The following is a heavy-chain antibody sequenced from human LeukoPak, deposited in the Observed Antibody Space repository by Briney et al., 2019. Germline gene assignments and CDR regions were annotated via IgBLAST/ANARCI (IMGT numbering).Heavy chain of an antibody. CDR2: IISDGSSV. D-gene: IGHD1-1*01. V-gene: IGHV3-74*01. J-gene: IGHJ6*02. CDR1: GFTFSDYW. CDR3: AKDEVPHYYYYGMDV. Sequence: GGSLRLSCIASGFTFSDYWMHWVRQAPGKGPVWVSRIISDGSSVSYVDSVKGRFTISRDNSKNTLYLQMNSLRAEDTAVYYCAKDEVPHYYYYGMDVWGQGTTVTVSS.